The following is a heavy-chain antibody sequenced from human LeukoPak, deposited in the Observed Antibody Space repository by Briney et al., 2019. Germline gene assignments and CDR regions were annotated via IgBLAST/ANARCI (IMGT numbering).Heavy chain of an antibody. CDR3: ARHYCSGGSCKPDY. D-gene: IGHD2-15*01. CDR2: IQDSGNT. Sequence: SETLSLTCTVSGVPISRYYWSWIRQPPGKGLEWIGYIQDSGNTNYNPSLKSRVTISVDTSKNHFSLKPNSVTAADTAVYYCARHYCSGGSCKPDYWGQGTLVTVSS. V-gene: IGHV4-59*08. CDR1: GVPISRYY. J-gene: IGHJ4*02.